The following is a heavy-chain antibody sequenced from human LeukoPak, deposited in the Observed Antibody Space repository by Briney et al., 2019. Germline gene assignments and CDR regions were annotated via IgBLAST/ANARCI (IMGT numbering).Heavy chain of an antibody. CDR2: MKSNNGHT. D-gene: IGHD7-27*01. V-gene: IGHV1-8*01. CDR1: GYTFTSFD. Sequence: VSVKVSCKASGYTFTSFDFNWVRQATGQGLVWMGWMKSNNGHTGYAQKLQGRVTMTRDTSISTAYMELSSLTFEDTAVYYCARGPPNWGMVGYWGQGTLVTVSS. J-gene: IGHJ4*02. CDR3: ARGPPNWGMVGY.